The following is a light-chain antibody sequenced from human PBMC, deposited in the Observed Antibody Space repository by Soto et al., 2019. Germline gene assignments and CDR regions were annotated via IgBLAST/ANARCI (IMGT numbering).Light chain of an antibody. CDR1: PGITSSY. CDR3: QQYGSSLPWT. Sequence: EIVLTQSPGTLSLSPGERATLSCRASPGITSSYLAWFQQKPGQAPRLLIYGAYMSATGIPDRFSGSGSGADFTLTISRLEPEDFAVYYCQQYGSSLPWTFGQGTKVEIK. J-gene: IGKJ1*01. V-gene: IGKV3-20*01. CDR2: GAY.